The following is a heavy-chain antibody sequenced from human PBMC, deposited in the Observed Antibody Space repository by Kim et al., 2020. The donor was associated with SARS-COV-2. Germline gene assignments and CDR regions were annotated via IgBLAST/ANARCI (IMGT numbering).Heavy chain of an antibody. CDR1: GGSISSYY. CDR3: ARGDRYGDERYCSGGSCYPLGLRFGP. Sequence: SETLSLICTVSGGSISSYYWSWIRQPPGKGLEWIGYTYYSGSTNYNPSLKSRVTISVDTSKNQFSLKLSSVTAADTAVYYCARGDRYGDERYCSGGSCYPLGLRFGPWGQGTLVTVSS. J-gene: IGHJ5*02. V-gene: IGHV4-59*01. CDR2: TYYSGST. D-gene: IGHD2-15*01.